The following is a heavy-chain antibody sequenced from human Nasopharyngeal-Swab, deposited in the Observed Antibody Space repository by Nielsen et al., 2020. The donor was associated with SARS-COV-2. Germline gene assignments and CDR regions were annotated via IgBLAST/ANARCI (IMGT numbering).Heavy chain of an antibody. CDR1: AYTFSVYP. V-gene: IGHV1-3*01. Sequence: ASVKVSCKGSAYTFSVYPMHCVRQAPGQGLQWMGWLNGGNGDTKSSQEFEGRLSITRDASTSTAYMELSSLTSEDTAIYYCATGTGTVAFDFWGQGTLLSVSS. CDR3: ATGTGTVAFDF. CDR2: LNGGNGDT. J-gene: IGHJ4*02. D-gene: IGHD4-11*01.